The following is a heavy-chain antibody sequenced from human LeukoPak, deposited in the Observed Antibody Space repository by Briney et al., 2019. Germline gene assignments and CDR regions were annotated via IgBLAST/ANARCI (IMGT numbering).Heavy chain of an antibody. CDR3: ARQWELLSGGDY. CDR2: INSDGSST. J-gene: IGHJ4*02. V-gene: IGHV3-74*01. CDR1: GFTFSSYW. D-gene: IGHD1-26*01. Sequence: GGSLRLSCAASGFTFSSYWMHWVRQAPGKGLVWVSRINSDGSSTSYADSVKGRFTISRDNAKNTLYLQMNSLRAEDTAVYYCARQWELLSGGDYWGQGTLVTVSS.